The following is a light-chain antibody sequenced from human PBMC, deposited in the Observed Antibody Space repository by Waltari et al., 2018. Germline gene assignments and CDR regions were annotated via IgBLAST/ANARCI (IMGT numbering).Light chain of an antibody. CDR1: RSDVGSYNS. V-gene: IGLV2-14*03. CDR2: DVS. J-gene: IGLJ2*01. Sequence: QSALTQPAAVSGSPAQSITISCTGTRSDVGSYNSVSWYQQHPGKFPKLMIYDVSNRPSGVYNRLSSSKSSDAGSLTISGLQSEDETYYFCCTYTNNISVVFGGGTKVTVL. CDR3: CTYTNNISVV.